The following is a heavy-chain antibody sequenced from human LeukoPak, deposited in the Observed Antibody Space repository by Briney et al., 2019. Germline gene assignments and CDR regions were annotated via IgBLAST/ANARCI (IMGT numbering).Heavy chain of an antibody. CDR1: GGSISSYY. J-gene: IGHJ4*02. CDR3: GRGGGYSRHFDY. CDR2: IYYTGST. V-gene: IGHV4-59*12. D-gene: IGHD6-13*01. Sequence: SETLSLTCTVSGGSISSYYWSWIRQPPGKGLEWIGFIYYTGSTNYNPSLKSQVTISVDTSKNQFSLKLSSVTAADTAVYYCGRGGGYSRHFDYWARGTLVTVSS.